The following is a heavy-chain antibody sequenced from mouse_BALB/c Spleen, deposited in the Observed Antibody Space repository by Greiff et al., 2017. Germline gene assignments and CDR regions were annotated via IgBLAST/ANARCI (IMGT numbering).Heavy chain of an antibody. CDR2: IDPETGGT. CDR3: TRCSSHWYCDV. D-gene: IGHD1-1*01. J-gene: IGHJ1*01. V-gene: IGHV1-15*01. Sequence: QVQLQQSGAELVRPGASVTLSCKASGYTFTDYEMHWVKQTPVHGLDWIGAIDPETGGTAYNQKFKGKAKLTADKSSSTAYMELRSLTSEDSAVYYCTRCSSHWYCDVWGAGTTVTVSS. CDR1: GYTFTDYE.